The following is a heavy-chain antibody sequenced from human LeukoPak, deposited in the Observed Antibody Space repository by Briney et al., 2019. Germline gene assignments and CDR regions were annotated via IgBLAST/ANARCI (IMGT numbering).Heavy chain of an antibody. Sequence: SETLSLTCTVSGGSINNGDYYWSWIRQPPGKGLEWIGYIYYSGSTYYIPSLKSRVSISVDTSKNQFSLKMRSVTAADTAVYYCTRLTSGTAVADSLDCRGQGTLVTVSS. CDR2: IYYSGST. V-gene: IGHV4-30-4*08. CDR1: GGSINNGDYY. J-gene: IGHJ4*02. D-gene: IGHD6-19*01. CDR3: TRLTSGTAVADSLDC.